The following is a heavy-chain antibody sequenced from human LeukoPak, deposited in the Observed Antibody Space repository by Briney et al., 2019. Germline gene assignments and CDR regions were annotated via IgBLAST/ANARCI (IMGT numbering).Heavy chain of an antibody. CDR1: GFTFDDYG. V-gene: IGHV3-23*01. CDR3: ARGRGSYPNYFDF. CDR2: ISGGGSST. D-gene: IGHD3-16*01. Sequence: PGGSLRLSCAASGFTFDDYGMNWVRQAPGKGLEWVSAISGGGSSTFYADSVKGRFTISRDNFKNTLYLQMNSLRAEDTAVYYCARGRGSYPNYFDFWGQGTLVTVSS. J-gene: IGHJ4*02.